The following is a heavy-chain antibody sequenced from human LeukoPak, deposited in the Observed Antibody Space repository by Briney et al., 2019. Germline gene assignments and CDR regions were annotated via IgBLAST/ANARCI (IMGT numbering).Heavy chain of an antibody. V-gene: IGHV1-2*02. CDR2: INPKSGDT. J-gene: IGHJ4*02. CDR3: ARKSAVRRTSEFDY. Sequence: ASVKVSCKASGYTLTGYYMNWVRQAPGQGLEWLGWINPKSGDTKYAQKFLGRVTKTSDTSINTGYMELSSLTSDDTAVYYCARKSAVRRTSEFDYWGQGSLVTVSS. CDR1: GYTLTGYY. D-gene: IGHD3-10*02.